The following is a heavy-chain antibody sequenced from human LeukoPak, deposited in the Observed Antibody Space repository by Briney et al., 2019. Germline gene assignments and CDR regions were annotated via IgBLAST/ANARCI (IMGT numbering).Heavy chain of an antibody. J-gene: IGHJ3*01. CDR1: GGSIISSSFW. V-gene: IGHV4-61*05. D-gene: IGHD1-26*01. CDR2: VDSSGNT. CDR3: ARQFLVGSTFHAFDL. Sequence: PSETLSLTCTVSGGSIISSSFWWGWIRQPPGKGLEWIGHVDSSGNTNYNPSLESRVTMSVDTSKKQFSLKLTSVTAADMAVYFCARQFLVGSTFHAFDLWGQGTRVTVSS.